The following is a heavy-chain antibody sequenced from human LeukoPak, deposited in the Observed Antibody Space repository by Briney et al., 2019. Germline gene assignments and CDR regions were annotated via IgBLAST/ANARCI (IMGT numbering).Heavy chain of an antibody. CDR3: AMFCSGGSCYYDY. V-gene: IGHV1-2*02. CDR1: GYTFTGYY. Sequence: ASVKVSCKASGYTFTGYYMHWVRQAPGRGLEWMGWINPNSGGTNYAQKFQGRVTMTRDTSISTAYMELSRLRSDDTAVYYCAMFCSGGSCYYDYWGQGTLVTVSS. CDR2: INPNSGGT. J-gene: IGHJ4*02. D-gene: IGHD2-15*01.